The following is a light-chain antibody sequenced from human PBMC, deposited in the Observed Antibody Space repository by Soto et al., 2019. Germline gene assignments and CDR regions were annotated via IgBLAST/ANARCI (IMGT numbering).Light chain of an antibody. CDR1: QSISTW. Sequence: DIQMTQSTSTVSASVGDRVTITCRASQSISTWLAWYQQKPGKAPDLLIYKASRLESGVPSRFSGYGSGTEFTLIISSLQPDDFATYYCQQYDTYPLTFGGGTKVEI. CDR3: QQYDTYPLT. CDR2: KAS. J-gene: IGKJ4*01. V-gene: IGKV1-5*03.